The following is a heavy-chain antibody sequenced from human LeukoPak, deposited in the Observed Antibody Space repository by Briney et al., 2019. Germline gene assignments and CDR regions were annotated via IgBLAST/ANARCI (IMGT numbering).Heavy chain of an antibody. CDR1: GYTFTSSA. D-gene: IGHD6-6*01. V-gene: IGHV1-2*02. J-gene: IGHJ6*03. CDR2: INPNSGGT. CDR3: ACYSSSSARNYYYYMDV. Sequence: ASVKVSCKASGYTFTSSAMNWVRQAPGQGLEWMGWINPNSGGTNYAQKFQGRVTMTRDTSISTAYMELSRLRSDDTAVYYCACYSSSSARNYYYYMDVWGKGTTVTVSS.